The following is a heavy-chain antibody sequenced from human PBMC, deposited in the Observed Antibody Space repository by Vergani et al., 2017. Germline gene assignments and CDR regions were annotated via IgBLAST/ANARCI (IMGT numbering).Heavy chain of an antibody. CDR3: AKDRAITATTVPDY. CDR2: IRYDGNNQ. CDR1: GFIFNNYG. D-gene: IGHD1-20*01. J-gene: IGHJ4*02. V-gene: IGHV3-30*02. Sequence: QVQLVESGGGVVQPGGSLRLSSEASGFIFNNYGIRWVRQTPGKGLEWVAFIRYDGNNQEYFHSVKGRFAISRDNSKNTLYLQMNSLRVEDTAVYYCAKDRAITATTVPDYWGQGILVTVSS.